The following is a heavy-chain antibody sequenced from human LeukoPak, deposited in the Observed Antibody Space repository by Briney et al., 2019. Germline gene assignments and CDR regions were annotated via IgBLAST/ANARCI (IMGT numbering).Heavy chain of an antibody. V-gene: IGHV3-9*01. CDR2: ISWNSGSI. CDR1: GFTFDDYA. CDR3: AAEAPYYDILTGYGRRGTFDI. J-gene: IGHJ3*02. D-gene: IGHD3-9*01. Sequence: GGSLRLSCAASGFTFDDYAMHWVRQAPGKGLEWVSGISWNSGSIGYADSVKGRFTISRDSTKNSLYLQMNSLRAEDTALYYCAAEAPYYDILTGYGRRGTFDIWGQGTMVTVSS.